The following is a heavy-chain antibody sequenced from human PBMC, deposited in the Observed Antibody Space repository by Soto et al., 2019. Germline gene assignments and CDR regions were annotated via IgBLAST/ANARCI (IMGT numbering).Heavy chain of an antibody. V-gene: IGHV1-69*01. D-gene: IGHD5-18*01. Sequence: QVQLLQSGAEVKEPGSSVKVSCTASRGIFSSYTINWLRQAPGQGLEWLGWIIPIFGSASYAQKLQGRVTITADESTSTAYMELSGLRSEDTAVYSCARVSNTGMVNSLYYAMDVWGQGTTVTVSS. CDR3: ARVSNTGMVNSLYYAMDV. CDR2: IIPIFGSA. CDR1: RGIFSSYT. J-gene: IGHJ6*02.